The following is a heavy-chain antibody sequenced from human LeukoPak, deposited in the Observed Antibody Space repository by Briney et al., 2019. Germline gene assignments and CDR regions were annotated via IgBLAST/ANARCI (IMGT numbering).Heavy chain of an antibody. J-gene: IGHJ1*01. CDR3: ARGFFPDYDSSGYYYEGLFQH. CDR2: TNHSGST. V-gene: IGHV4-34*01. CDR1: GGSFSGYY. Sequence: SETLSLTCAVYGGSFSGYYWSWIRQPPGKGLEWIGETNHSGSTNYNPSLKSRVTISVDTSKNQFSLKLSSVTAADTAVYYCARGFFPDYDSSGYYYEGLFQHWGQGTLVTVSS. D-gene: IGHD3-22*01.